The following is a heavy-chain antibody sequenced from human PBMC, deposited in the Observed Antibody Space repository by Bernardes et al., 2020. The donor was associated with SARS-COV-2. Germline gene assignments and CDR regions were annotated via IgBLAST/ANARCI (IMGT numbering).Heavy chain of an antibody. Sequence: GSLSLSCAASGFTFSHAWMRWVRPAPGKGLEWVGRIKSKTDGGTTDYAAPVKGRFTISRDDSKNTLYLQMNSLKTEDTAVYYCTRIFRYYDILTGSYYYYGMDVWGQGTTVTVSS. V-gene: IGHV3-15*01. D-gene: IGHD3-9*01. CDR2: IKSKTDGGTT. J-gene: IGHJ6*02. CDR1: GFTFSHAW. CDR3: TRIFRYYDILTGSYYYYGMDV.